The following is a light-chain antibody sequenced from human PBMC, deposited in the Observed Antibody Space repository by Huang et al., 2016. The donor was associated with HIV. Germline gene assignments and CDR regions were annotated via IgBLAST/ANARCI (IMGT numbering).Light chain of an antibody. CDR2: AVS. V-gene: IGKV1-17*03. CDR1: QDISNY. J-gene: IGKJ1*01. CDR3: LQHHGYPRT. Sequence: DIQLTQSPSAMSASVGDRVSITCRASQDISNYLAWFQQKPGGAPKRLIYAVSSLQSGVPSRFSGSRSGTKFTLTISNLQPEDFATYYCLQHHGYPRTFGQGTNV.